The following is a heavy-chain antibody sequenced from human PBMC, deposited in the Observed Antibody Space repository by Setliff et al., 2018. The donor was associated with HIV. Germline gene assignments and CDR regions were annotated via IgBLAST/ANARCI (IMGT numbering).Heavy chain of an antibody. CDR2: INSDGSST. J-gene: IGHJ4*02. CDR3: ARSSGWYLYYFDY. D-gene: IGHD6-19*01. CDR1: GFTFSSYW. Sequence: LRLSCAASGFTFSSYWMHWVRQAPGKGLVWVSRINSDGSSTSYADSVKGRFTISRDNAKNTLYLQMNSLRVEDTAVYYCARSSGWYLYYFDYWGQGTLVTVSS. V-gene: IGHV3-74*01.